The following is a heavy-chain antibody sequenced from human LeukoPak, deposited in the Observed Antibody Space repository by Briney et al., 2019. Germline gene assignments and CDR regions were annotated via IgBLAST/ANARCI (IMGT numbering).Heavy chain of an antibody. Sequence: GGSLRLSCAASGFTFTTYTMNWVRQTPGKGLEWVSFISSSSSAIYYADSVKGRFTISRDNAKNSLFLQMNSLRAEDTAVYYCARDHYGSGEFDYWGQGTLVTVSS. CDR3: ARDHYGSGEFDY. D-gene: IGHD3-10*01. V-gene: IGHV3-48*01. J-gene: IGHJ4*02. CDR1: GFTFTTYT. CDR2: ISSSSSAI.